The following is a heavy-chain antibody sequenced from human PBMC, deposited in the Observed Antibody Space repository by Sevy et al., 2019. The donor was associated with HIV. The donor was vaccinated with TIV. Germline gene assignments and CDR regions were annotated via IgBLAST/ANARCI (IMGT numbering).Heavy chain of an antibody. CDR3: ARAFLKGDSSSY. J-gene: IGHJ4*02. D-gene: IGHD2-15*01. V-gene: IGHV3-23*01. CDR1: GFTFSSYA. Sequence: GGSLRLSCAASGFTFSSYAMSWVRQAPGKGLEWVSAISGSGGSTYYADSVKGRFTISRDNSKSTLYLQMNSLRAEDTAVYYCARAFLKGDSSSYWGQGTLVTVSS. CDR2: ISGSGGST.